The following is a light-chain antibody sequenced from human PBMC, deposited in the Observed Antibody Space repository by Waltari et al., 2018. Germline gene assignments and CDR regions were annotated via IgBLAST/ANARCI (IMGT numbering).Light chain of an antibody. J-gene: IGKJ2*02. V-gene: IGKV1-39*01. CDR3: QRSYFTHST. CDR2: TAS. Sequence: DIQMTQSPSSLSASLGDRVTITCRASQSISTFLNWYQQKPGEAPKLLVYTASALQSGVPVRCSGSESGTDFTLTNSSQQPEDSATYFCQRSYFTHSTYGRGTKVEIK. CDR1: QSISTF.